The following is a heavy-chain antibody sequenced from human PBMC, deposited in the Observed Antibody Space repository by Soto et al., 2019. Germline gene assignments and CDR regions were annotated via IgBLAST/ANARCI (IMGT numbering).Heavy chain of an antibody. Sequence: TSETLSLTCAVYGGSFSGYYWSWIRQPPGKGLEWIGEINHSGSTNYNPSLKSRVTISVDTSKNQFSLKLSSVTAADTVVYYCARGPITMVRGVSRLDYWGQGTLVTVSS. CDR3: ARGPITMVRGVSRLDY. J-gene: IGHJ4*02. CDR2: INHSGST. CDR1: GGSFSGYY. V-gene: IGHV4-34*01. D-gene: IGHD3-10*01.